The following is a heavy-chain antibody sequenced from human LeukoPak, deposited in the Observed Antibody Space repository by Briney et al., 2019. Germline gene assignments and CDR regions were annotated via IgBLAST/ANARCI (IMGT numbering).Heavy chain of an antibody. J-gene: IGHJ3*02. CDR3: AVLLWLRGAFDI. V-gene: IGHV1-46*01. CDR2: INPTGGST. D-gene: IGHD5-18*01. CDR1: GYTFTSYY. Sequence: ASVKVSCKASGYTFTSYYMHWVRQAPGQGLEWMGIINPTGGSTSYAQKFQGRVTMTRDMSTSTVYMELSSLRSEDTAVYYCAVLLWLRGAFDIWGQGTMVTVSS.